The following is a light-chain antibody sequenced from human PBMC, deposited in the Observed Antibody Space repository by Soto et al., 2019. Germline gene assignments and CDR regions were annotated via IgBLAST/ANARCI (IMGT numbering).Light chain of an antibody. CDR1: QSVYHY. Sequence: EIVLTQSPATLSLSPGESATLSCRASQSVYHYLAWYQQKPGQAPRLLIYDGSTRATGIPARFGGSGSGTDCTLTTRNIEPDDFVVYYCQQRRNWPQLAFGGGTKVEIK. J-gene: IGKJ4*02. CDR2: DGS. V-gene: IGKV3-11*01. CDR3: QQRRNWPQLA.